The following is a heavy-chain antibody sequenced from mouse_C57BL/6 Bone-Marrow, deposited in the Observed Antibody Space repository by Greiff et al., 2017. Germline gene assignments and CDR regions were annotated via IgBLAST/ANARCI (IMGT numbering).Heavy chain of an antibody. Sequence: VQLKESGPELVKPGASVKMSCKASGYTFTDYNMHWVKQSHGKSLEWIGYINPNNGGTSYNQKFKGKATLTVNKSSSTAYMELRSLTSEDSAVYYCARRTVVVGPYAMDYWGQGTSVTVSS. D-gene: IGHD1-1*01. V-gene: IGHV1-22*01. CDR2: INPNNGGT. J-gene: IGHJ4*01. CDR3: ARRTVVVGPYAMDY. CDR1: GYTFTDYN.